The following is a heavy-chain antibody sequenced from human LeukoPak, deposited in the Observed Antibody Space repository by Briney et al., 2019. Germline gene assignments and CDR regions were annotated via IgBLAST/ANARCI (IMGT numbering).Heavy chain of an antibody. CDR3: ARAFSVGATGFDH. CDR2: LYHSGST. D-gene: IGHD1-26*01. V-gene: IGHV4-39*01. Sequence: PSETLSLTCSVSGGYIRGSDVYWGWIRQPPGEGLEWIGSLYHSGSTYNNPSLKSRVTISVDTSKNEFSLKLSSMTAADTAVYYCARAFSVGATGFDHWGQGTLVTVSS. J-gene: IGHJ4*02. CDR1: GGYIRGSDVY.